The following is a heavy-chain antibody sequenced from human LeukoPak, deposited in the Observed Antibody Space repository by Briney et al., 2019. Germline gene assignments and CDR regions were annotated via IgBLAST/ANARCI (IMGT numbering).Heavy chain of an antibody. D-gene: IGHD3-3*01. J-gene: IGHJ4*02. CDR3: ARRYYDFWSGYFIDY. CDR2: INPSGGST. Sequence: ASVKVSCKASGYTFTSYYMHWVRQAPGQGLEWMGIINPSGGSTSYAQKFQGRVTMTRDTFTSTVYMELSSLRSEDTAVYYCARRYYDFWSGYFIDYWGQGTLVTVSS. V-gene: IGHV1-46*01. CDR1: GYTFTSYY.